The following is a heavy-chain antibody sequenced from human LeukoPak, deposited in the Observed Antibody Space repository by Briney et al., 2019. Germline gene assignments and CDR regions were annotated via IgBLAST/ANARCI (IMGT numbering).Heavy chain of an antibody. Sequence: PGGSLRLSCTGSGFTFSTYTMNWVRQAPGKGLEWVSYISSSGSTIYYADSVKGRFTISRDNAKNSLYLQMNSLRAEDTAVYYCAREPTYYYDSSGYYSAFDIWGQGTMVTVSS. CDR2: ISSSGSTI. J-gene: IGHJ3*02. V-gene: IGHV3-48*04. D-gene: IGHD3-22*01. CDR1: GFTFSTYT. CDR3: AREPTYYYDSSGYYSAFDI.